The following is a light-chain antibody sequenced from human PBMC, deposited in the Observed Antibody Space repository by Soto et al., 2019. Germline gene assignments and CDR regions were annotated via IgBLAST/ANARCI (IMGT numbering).Light chain of an antibody. J-gene: IGLJ2*01. Sequence: QSALPQPPSVSGAPGQRVTISCPGSSSNIGAGYDVHWYQQLPGTAPKLLIYGNSNRPSGVPDRFSGSKSGTSASLAITGLQAEDEADYYCQSYDSSLSGSVVFGGGTKLTVL. CDR3: QSYDSSLSGSVV. CDR2: GNS. V-gene: IGLV1-40*01. CDR1: SSNIGAGYD.